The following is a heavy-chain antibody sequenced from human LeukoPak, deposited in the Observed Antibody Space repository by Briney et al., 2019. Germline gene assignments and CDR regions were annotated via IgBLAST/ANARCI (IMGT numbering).Heavy chain of an antibody. D-gene: IGHD5-24*01. V-gene: IGHV1-2*02. CDR1: EYTFTGDY. CDR2: INPNSGGT. CDR3: ARDQDGYNYDY. J-gene: IGHJ4*02. Sequence: ASVKVSCKASEYTFTGDYVHWVRQAPGQGLVWMGWINPNSGGTNYAQKFQGRVTMTRDTSINTAYMELSRLTSDDTAVYYCARDQDGYNYDYWGQGTLVTVSS.